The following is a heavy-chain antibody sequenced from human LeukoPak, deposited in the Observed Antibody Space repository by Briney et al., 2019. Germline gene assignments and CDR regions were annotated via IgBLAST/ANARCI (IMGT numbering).Heavy chain of an antibody. D-gene: IGHD6-19*01. CDR3: ARDGVIAVAGSDY. J-gene: IGHJ4*02. CDR2: ISYDGSNK. CDR1: GFTFSSYA. V-gene: IGHV3-30*04. Sequence: SGGSLRLSCAASGFTFSSYAMHWVRQAPGKGLEWVAVISYDGSNKYYADSVKGRFTISRDNSKNTLYLQMNSLRAEDTAVYYCARDGVIAVAGSDYWGQGTLVTVSS.